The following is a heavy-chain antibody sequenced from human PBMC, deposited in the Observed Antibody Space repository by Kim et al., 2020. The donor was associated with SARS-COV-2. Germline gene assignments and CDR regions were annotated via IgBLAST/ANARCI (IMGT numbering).Heavy chain of an antibody. D-gene: IGHD1-1*01. J-gene: IGHJ5*02. V-gene: IGHV3-23*01. Sequence: GGSLRLSCAAAESTFSIYAMTWVRQAPEKGLEWVSSISGNGATTYYADSVKGRFTISRDNSKNTLYLQMNSLRAEDMAIYYCARVPAIGETRARFDPWG. CDR1: ESTFSIYA. CDR3: ARVPAIGETRARFDP. CDR2: ISGNGATT.